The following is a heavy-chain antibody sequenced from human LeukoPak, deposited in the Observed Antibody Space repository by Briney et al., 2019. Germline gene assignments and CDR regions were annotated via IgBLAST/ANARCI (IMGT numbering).Heavy chain of an antibody. V-gene: IGHV4-39*07. J-gene: IGHJ5*02. Sequence: SETLSLTCTVSGGSISSSSYSWGWIRQPPGKGLEWIGSLYYGGITYYNPSLKSRVTISVDTSKNQFSLKLSSVTAADTAVYYCGTCLGGVVISGWFDPWGQGTLVTVSS. CDR1: GGSISSSSYS. CDR3: GTCLGGVVISGWFDP. D-gene: IGHD3-3*01. CDR2: LYYGGIT.